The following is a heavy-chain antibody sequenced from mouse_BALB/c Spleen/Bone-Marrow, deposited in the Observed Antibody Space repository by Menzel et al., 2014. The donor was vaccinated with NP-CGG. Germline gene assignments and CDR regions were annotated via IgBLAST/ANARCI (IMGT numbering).Heavy chain of an antibody. V-gene: IGHV5-17*02. Sequence: EVNVVESGGGLVQPGGSRNLSCAASGFTFSSFGMHWVRQAPEKGLEWVAYINSGSSTIYYADTVKGRFTISRDNPKNTLFLQMTSLRSEDTAMYYCARRYYGSSFSYFDYWGQGTTLTVSS. CDR1: GFTFSSFG. CDR3: ARRYYGSSFSYFDY. CDR2: INSGSSTI. D-gene: IGHD1-1*01. J-gene: IGHJ2*01.